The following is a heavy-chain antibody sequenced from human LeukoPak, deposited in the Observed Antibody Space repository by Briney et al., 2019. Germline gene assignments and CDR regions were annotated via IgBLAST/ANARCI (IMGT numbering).Heavy chain of an antibody. CDR2: IYYSGST. CDR1: GGSISSNSYY. V-gene: IGHV4-39*01. J-gene: IGHJ5*02. Sequence: SETLSLTCAVSGGSISSNSYYWGWIRQPPGKGLEWIGSIYYSGSTYYNPSLKSRVTISVDTSKNQFSLKLSSVTAADTAVYYCALGVGATADTAFRGWFDPWGQGTLVTVSS. CDR3: ALGVGATADTAFRGWFDP. D-gene: IGHD1-26*01.